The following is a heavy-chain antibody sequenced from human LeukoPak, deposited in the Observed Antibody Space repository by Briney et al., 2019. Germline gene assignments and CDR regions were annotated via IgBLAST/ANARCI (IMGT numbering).Heavy chain of an antibody. CDR1: GFTFSDYY. J-gene: IGHJ4*02. CDR3: ARRRDGYNQLDY. CDR2: IDHAGTT. Sequence: GSLRLSCAASGFTFSDYYMSWIRQAPGKGLEWVGTIDHAGTTFYNVSLKSRVTISVDTPNNQFSLRLNSVGAADTAVYYCARRRDGYNQLDYWGQGTLVTVSS. D-gene: IGHD5-24*01. V-gene: IGHV4-38-2*01.